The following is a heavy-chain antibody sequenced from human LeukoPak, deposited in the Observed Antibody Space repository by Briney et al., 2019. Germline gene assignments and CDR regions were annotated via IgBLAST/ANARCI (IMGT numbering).Heavy chain of an antibody. Sequence: SETLSLTCNVSGVSISSYYWSWIRQPAGKGLEWIGRIHTSGSTNYNPSLKSRVTISVDTSKNQFSLKLSSVTAADTAVYYCASYSSIWFGETGYMDVWGKGTTVTVSS. V-gene: IGHV4-4*07. CDR1: GVSISSYY. D-gene: IGHD3-10*01. CDR2: IHTSGST. CDR3: ASYSSIWFGETGYMDV. J-gene: IGHJ6*03.